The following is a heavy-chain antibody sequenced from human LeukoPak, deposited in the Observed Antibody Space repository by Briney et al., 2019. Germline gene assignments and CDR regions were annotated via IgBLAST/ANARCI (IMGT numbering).Heavy chain of an antibody. CDR2: IYYSGST. CDR1: GGSISSSSYY. D-gene: IGHD3-9*01. Sequence: PSETLSLTCTVSGGSISSSSYYWGWIRQPPGKGLEWIGSIYYSGSTYYNPSLKSRVTISVDTSKSQFSLKLSSVTAADTAVYYCASYTDDILTGAFDYWGQGTLVTVSS. J-gene: IGHJ4*02. V-gene: IGHV4-39*07. CDR3: ASYTDDILTGAFDY.